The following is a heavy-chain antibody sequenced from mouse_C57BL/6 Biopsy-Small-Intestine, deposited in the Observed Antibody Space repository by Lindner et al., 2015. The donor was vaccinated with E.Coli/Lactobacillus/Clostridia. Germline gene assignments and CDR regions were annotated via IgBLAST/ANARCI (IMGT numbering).Heavy chain of an antibody. D-gene: IGHD1-2*01. CDR3: ARWRGYGSLYYFDY. CDR1: GYTLTDYN. V-gene: IGHV1-22*01. J-gene: IGHJ2*01. CDR2: INPNNGGT. Sequence: VQLQESGPELVKPGASVKMSCKASGYTLTDYNMHWVKQSHGKSLEWIGYINPNNGGTSYNQKFKGKATLTVNKSSSTAYMELRSLTSEDSAVYYCARWRGYGSLYYFDYWGQGTTLTVSS.